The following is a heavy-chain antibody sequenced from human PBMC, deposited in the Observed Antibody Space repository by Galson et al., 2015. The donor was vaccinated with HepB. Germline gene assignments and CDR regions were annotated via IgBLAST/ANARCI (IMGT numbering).Heavy chain of an antibody. Sequence: SLRLSCAASGFTFSSYAMSWVRQAPGKGLEWVSAISGSGGHTYYADSVRGRFTISRDDSKNTVYLQMSSLRAEDTALYYCVRDNTSSGWVFDYWGQGTLVTVTS. D-gene: IGHD6-19*01. J-gene: IGHJ4*02. V-gene: IGHV3-23*01. CDR1: GFTFSSYA. CDR2: ISGSGGHT. CDR3: VRDNTSSGWVFDY.